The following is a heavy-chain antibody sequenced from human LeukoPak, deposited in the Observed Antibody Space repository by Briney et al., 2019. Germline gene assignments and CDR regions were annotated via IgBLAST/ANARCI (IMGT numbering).Heavy chain of an antibody. CDR3: AKSIPTGVGYFDY. CDR2: ISNVGSST. Sequence: PGGSLRLSCAASGFTFSSSWMHWVRQAPGKGLVWVSRISNVGSSTNYADSVKGRFTISRDNAKNTLYLQMNSLRAEDTAVYFCAKSIPTGVGYFDYWGQGTLVTVSS. V-gene: IGHV3-74*01. CDR1: GFTFSSSW. D-gene: IGHD7-27*01. J-gene: IGHJ4*02.